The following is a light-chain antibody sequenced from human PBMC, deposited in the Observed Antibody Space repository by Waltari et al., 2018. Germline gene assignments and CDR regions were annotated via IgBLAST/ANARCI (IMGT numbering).Light chain of an antibody. CDR2: NDN. CDR3: AAWDDSLNAWM. J-gene: IGLJ3*02. CDR1: SSNVGPIH. Sequence: QSVLTQPPSTSGTPGQRVTISCSGSSSNVGPIHVSWYQHLPGTAPTLLIYNDNRRPSGVPDRFSGSKSGTSATLAISGVQSEDEADYYCAAWDDSLNAWMFGGGTKLTVL. V-gene: IGLV1-44*01.